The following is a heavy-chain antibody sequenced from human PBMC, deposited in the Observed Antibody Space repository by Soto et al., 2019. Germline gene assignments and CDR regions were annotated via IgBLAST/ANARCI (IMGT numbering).Heavy chain of an antibody. V-gene: IGHV1-46*01. CDR1: GYTFTSYY. J-gene: IGHJ4*02. Sequence: ASVKVSCKASGYTFTSYYMHWVRQAPGQGLEWMGIINPSGGGTSYAQKFQGRVTMTRDTSTGTVYMELSSLRSEDTAVYYCAXGYYHDRDFDYWGQGTLVTVSS. CDR2: INPSGGGT. D-gene: IGHD3-22*01. CDR3: AXGYYHDRDFDY.